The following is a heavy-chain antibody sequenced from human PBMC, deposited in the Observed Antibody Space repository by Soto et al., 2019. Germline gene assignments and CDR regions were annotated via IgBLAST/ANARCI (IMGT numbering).Heavy chain of an antibody. CDR3: AKVGYYSLFDI. Sequence: EMQLLESGGGLVQPGGSLRLSCVASGFPFSSYAMSWVRQTPGKGLEWVLGISGSGGRTYYADSVKGRFTSSRDNSNNTVPLQMHILRFEDTAVEFCAKVGYYSLFDIWVQGTMVTVSA. CDR1: GFPFSSYA. V-gene: IGHV3-23*01. J-gene: IGHJ3*02. D-gene: IGHD3-16*01. CDR2: ISGSGGRT.